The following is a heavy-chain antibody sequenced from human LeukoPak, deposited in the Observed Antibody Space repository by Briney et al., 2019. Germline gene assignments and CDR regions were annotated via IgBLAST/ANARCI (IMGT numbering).Heavy chain of an antibody. CDR3: AKAGGLQGYYFDY. D-gene: IGHD5-24*01. CDR2: ISGSGGST. V-gene: IGHV3-23*01. Sequence: SGGSLRLSCAASGFTFSNAWMSWVRQAPGKGLEWVSAISGSGGSTYYADSVKGRFTISRDNSKNTLYLQMNSLRAEDTAVYYCAKAGGLQGYYFDYWGQGTLVTVSS. J-gene: IGHJ4*02. CDR1: GFTFSNAW.